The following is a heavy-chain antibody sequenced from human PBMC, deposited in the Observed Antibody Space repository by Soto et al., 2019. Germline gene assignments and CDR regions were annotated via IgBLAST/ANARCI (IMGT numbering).Heavy chain of an antibody. CDR1: GDSVSSNSAA. Sequence: KQSQTLSLTCAISGDSVSSNSAAWNWIRQSPSRGLEWLGRTYYRSKWYNDYAVSMKSRITINPDTSKNQFSLQLNSVTPEDTAVYYCALSKTHYDSSGYYFDYWGQGTLVTVSS. J-gene: IGHJ4*02. V-gene: IGHV6-1*01. CDR3: ALSKTHYDSSGYYFDY. CDR2: TYYRSKWYN. D-gene: IGHD3-22*01.